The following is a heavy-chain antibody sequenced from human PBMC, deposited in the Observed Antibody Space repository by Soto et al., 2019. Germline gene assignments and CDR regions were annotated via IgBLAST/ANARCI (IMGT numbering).Heavy chain of an antibody. D-gene: IGHD3-22*01. Sequence: VGSLRLSCAASGFTFSSYAMSWVRPAPGKGLERVSTISGSGGRTYYAGSVKGRFTISRDNSKNTLYLQLNSLRAEDTAVYYCAKDASYYSDSSAYPTSYFDYWGQGTLVTVSS. V-gene: IGHV3-23*01. CDR1: GFTFSSYA. J-gene: IGHJ4*02. CDR3: AKDASYYSDSSAYPTSYFDY. CDR2: ISGSGGRT.